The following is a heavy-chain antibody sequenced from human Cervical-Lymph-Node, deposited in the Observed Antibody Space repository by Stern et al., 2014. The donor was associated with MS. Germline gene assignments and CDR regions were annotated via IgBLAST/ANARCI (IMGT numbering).Heavy chain of an antibody. J-gene: IGHJ6*02. D-gene: IGHD2-8*02. CDR2: INWYGGST. V-gene: IGHV3-20*01. Sequence: EVQLVESGGGVVRPGRSLRISCAASGFTFEDYGMSWVRQAPGKGLEWVAVINWYGGSTCYAGSVQGRFTISRDNAKNSLYLQMNSLRAEDTALYHCARALCTGGVCYSFPFYGMDVWGQGTTVTVSS. CDR3: ARALCTGGVCYSFPFYGMDV. CDR1: GFTFEDYG.